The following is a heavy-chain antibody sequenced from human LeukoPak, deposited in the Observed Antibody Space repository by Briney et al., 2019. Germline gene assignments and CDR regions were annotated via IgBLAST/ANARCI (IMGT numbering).Heavy chain of an antibody. CDR1: GFTVSSNY. Sequence: PGGSLRLSCAASGFTVSSNYISWVRQAPGKGLEWVSVIYSGGRTYYADSVKGRFTISRDNSKNTLYLQMNSLRAEDTAVYYCARGRSGSYGFDIWGQGTMVTVSS. D-gene: IGHD3-10*01. CDR3: ARGRSGSYGFDI. CDR2: IYSGGRT. J-gene: IGHJ3*02. V-gene: IGHV3-66*01.